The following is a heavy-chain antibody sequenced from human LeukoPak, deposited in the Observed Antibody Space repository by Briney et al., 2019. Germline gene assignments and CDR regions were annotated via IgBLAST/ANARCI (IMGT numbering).Heavy chain of an antibody. CDR2: INHSGST. CDR1: GGSFSGYY. Sequence: SETLSLTCAVYGGSFSGYYWSWIRQPPGKGLEWIGEINHSGSTNYNPSLKSRVTISVDTSKNQFSLKLSSVTAADTAVYYCARGDLGYWGQGTLVTVSS. V-gene: IGHV4-34*01. J-gene: IGHJ4*02. CDR3: ARGDLGY.